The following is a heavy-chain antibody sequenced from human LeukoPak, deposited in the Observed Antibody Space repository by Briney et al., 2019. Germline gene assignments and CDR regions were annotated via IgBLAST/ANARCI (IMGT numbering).Heavy chain of an antibody. CDR2: INPSGGST. D-gene: IGHD1-7*01. Sequence: GAPVKVSCKASGYTFTSYYMDWVRQAPGQGLEWMGIINPSGGSTSYAQKFQGRVTMTRDTSTSTVYMELSSLRSEDTAVYYCARDTTNNWNYGPGAFDIWGQGTMVTVSS. CDR3: ARDTTNNWNYGPGAFDI. J-gene: IGHJ3*02. CDR1: GYTFTSYY. V-gene: IGHV1-46*01.